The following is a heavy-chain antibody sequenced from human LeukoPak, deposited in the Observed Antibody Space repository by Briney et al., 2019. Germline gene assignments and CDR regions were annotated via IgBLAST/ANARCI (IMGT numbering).Heavy chain of an antibody. CDR2: IKPDGTTK. CDR1: GFTFTSYA. V-gene: IGHV3-7*03. J-gene: IGHJ4*02. CDR3: ARSIPYGTTWYGRSDY. Sequence: GGSLRLSCAASGFTFTSYAMNWVRQAPGKGLEWVANIKPDGTTKFYVDSVKGRLTISRDNALDSLYLQMNSLRAEDTAIYYCARSIPYGTTWYGRSDYWGQGTLVTVSS. D-gene: IGHD6-13*01.